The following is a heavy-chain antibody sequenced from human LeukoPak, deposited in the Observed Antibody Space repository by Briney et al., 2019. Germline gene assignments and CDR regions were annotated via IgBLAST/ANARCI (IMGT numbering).Heavy chain of an antibody. J-gene: IGHJ6*02. CDR3: ARHGGSSKEDYYYYYGMDV. CDR2: IYPGDSDT. CDR1: GYSFTSYW. Sequence: GESLKISCKGSGYSFTSYWIGWGRQMPGKGLEWMGLIYPGDSDTRYSPSFQGQVTISADKSISTAYLQWSSLKASDTAMYYCARHGGSSKEDYYYYYGMDVWGQGTTVTVSS. V-gene: IGHV5-51*01. D-gene: IGHD6-6*01.